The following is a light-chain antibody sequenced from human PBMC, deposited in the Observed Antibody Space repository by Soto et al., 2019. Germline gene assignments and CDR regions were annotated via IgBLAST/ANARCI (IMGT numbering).Light chain of an antibody. V-gene: IGLV1-40*01. CDR2: GNS. Sequence: QAVVTQPPSVSGAPGQRVTISCTGSSSNIGAGYDVHWYQQLPGTAPKLLIYGNSNRSSGVPDRFSGSKSGTSASLAITGLRAEDEADYYCQSYDSSLSGWVFGGGTQLTVL. J-gene: IGLJ3*02. CDR3: QSYDSSLSGWV. CDR1: SSNIGAGYD.